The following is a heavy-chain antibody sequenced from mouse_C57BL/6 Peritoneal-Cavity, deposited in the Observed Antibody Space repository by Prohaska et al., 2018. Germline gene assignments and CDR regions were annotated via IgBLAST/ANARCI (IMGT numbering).Heavy chain of an antibody. J-gene: IGHJ1*03. CDR3: MRYGNYWYFDV. CDR2: INSDGSAI. V-gene: IGHV11-2*01. Sequence: EVQLLETGGGLVQPGGSRGLSCEGSGFTFSGFWMSWVRQTPGKTLEWIGDINSDGSAINYATSIKDRVTIFRDNDKSTLYLQMSNVRSEDTGTYFCMRYGNYWYFDVWVTGTTVTVSS. D-gene: IGHD2-1*01. CDR1: GFTFSGFW.